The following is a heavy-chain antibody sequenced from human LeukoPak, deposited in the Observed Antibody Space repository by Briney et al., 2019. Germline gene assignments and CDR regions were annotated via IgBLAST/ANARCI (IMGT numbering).Heavy chain of an antibody. Sequence: PGGSLRLSCAASGFTFSSYGMHWVRQAPGKGLEWVAFIRYDGSNKYYADSVKGRFTISRDNAKNSLYLQMNSLRAEDTAVYYCARAGRKSRGVDLVRKKETGYYYYMDVWGKGTTVTVSS. CDR3: ARAGRKSRGVDLVRKKETGYYYYMDV. CDR2: IRYDGSNK. J-gene: IGHJ6*03. CDR1: GFTFSSYG. D-gene: IGHD3-10*02. V-gene: IGHV3-30*02.